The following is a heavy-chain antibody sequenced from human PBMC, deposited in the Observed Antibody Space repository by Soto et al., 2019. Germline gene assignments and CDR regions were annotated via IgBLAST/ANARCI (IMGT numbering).Heavy chain of an antibody. Sequence: QVQLVQSGAEVKKPGASVKVSCKASGYTFTSYGISWVRQAPGQGLEWMGWISAYNGNTNYAQKLQGRVTMTTDTYTSTAYMELRSLRSDYTAVYYCARDLGRYCSGGSCYPYYFDYWGQGTLVTVSS. J-gene: IGHJ4*02. D-gene: IGHD2-15*01. CDR3: ARDLGRYCSGGSCYPYYFDY. V-gene: IGHV1-18*01. CDR1: GYTFTSYG. CDR2: ISAYNGNT.